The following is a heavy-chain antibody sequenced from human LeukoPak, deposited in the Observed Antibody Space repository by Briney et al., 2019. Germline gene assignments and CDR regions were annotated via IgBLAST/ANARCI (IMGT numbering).Heavy chain of an antibody. CDR2: IYYSGST. CDR3: ARGLASGYPPIPFDY. Sequence: SETLSLTCTVSGGSISSSSYYWGWIRQPPGKGLEWIGSIYYSGSTYYNPSLKSRFTISVDTSKNQFSLKLSSVTAADTAVYYCARGLASGYPPIPFDYWGQGTLVTVSS. J-gene: IGHJ4*02. D-gene: IGHD3-3*01. CDR1: GGSISSSSYY. V-gene: IGHV4-39*07.